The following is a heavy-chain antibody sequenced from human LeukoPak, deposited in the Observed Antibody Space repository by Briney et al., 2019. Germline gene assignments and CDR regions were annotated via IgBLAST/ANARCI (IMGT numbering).Heavy chain of an antibody. J-gene: IGHJ4*02. CDR1: GGTFSSYA. CDR2: IIPTFGTA. CDR3: ARDYYDSSGYYYPSGY. Sequence: VASVKVSCKASGGTFSSYAISWVRQAPGQGLEWMGGIIPTFGTANYAQKFQGRVTITADKSTSTAYMELSSLRSEDTAVYYCARDYYDSSGYYYPSGYWGQGTLVTVSS. V-gene: IGHV1-69*06. D-gene: IGHD3-22*01.